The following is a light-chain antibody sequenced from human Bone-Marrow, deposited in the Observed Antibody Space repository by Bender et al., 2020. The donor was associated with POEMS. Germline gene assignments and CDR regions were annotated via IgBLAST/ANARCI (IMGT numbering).Light chain of an antibody. J-gene: IGLJ1*01. V-gene: IGLV2-23*02. Sequence: QSALTQPASVSGSPGQSITISCTGTNSDVGRYNLVSWYQQHPGKAPKLMTYEVTKRPSGVPDRFSGSKSGNTASLTVSGLQAEDEATYYCASYAGGNVVFGTGTKVTVL. CDR2: EVT. CDR1: NSDVGRYNL. CDR3: ASYAGGNVV.